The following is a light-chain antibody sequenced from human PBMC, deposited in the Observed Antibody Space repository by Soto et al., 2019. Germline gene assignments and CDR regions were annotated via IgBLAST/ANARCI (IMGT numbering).Light chain of an antibody. CDR2: EVS. Sequence: QSALTQPASVSGSPGQSITISCTGTSSDVGGYNYVSWYQQHPAKAPKLMIYEVSNRPSGVSHRCSGSKSCNTASLTISGLQAEDEADYYCFSYTTSSTLVFGGGTKLTVL. V-gene: IGLV2-14*01. J-gene: IGLJ3*02. CDR3: FSYTTSSTLV. CDR1: SSDVGGYNY.